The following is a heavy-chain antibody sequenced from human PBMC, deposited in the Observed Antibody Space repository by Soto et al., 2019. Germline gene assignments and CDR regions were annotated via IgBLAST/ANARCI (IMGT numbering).Heavy chain of an antibody. V-gene: IGHV1-8*01. CDR3: AGEITAYWYFDL. Sequence: QVQLVQSGAEVKKPGASVKVSCKASGYTFTSYDINWVRQATGQGLEWMGWMNPNSGNTGYAQKFQGRVTMTRNISISTAYMELSSLRSEDTAVYYCAGEITAYWYFDLWGRGTLVTVSS. D-gene: IGHD3-16*01. CDR2: MNPNSGNT. CDR1: GYTFTSYD. J-gene: IGHJ2*01.